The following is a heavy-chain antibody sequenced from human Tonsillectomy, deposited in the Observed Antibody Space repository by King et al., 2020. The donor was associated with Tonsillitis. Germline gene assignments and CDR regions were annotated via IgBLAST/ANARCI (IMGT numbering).Heavy chain of an antibody. CDR2: RSYDGSNK. CDR3: ARRDGALDYYYSGIDV. CDR1: GCTCSSFA. Sequence: VGGGGGGGGGGGGRGGCWAAAGCTCSSFAMHWVRQAPGKGREWVADRSYDGSNKCEADSEKGRVTISRDNSKNTLYFQRNSLRAEDTAVYYCARRDGALDYYYSGIDVWGQGTTVTVSS. D-gene: IGHD4-17*01. J-gene: IGHJ6*02. V-gene: IGHV3-30-3*01.